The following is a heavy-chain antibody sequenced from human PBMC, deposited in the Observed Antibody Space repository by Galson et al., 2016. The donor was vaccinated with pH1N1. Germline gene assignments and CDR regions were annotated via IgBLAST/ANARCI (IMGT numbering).Heavy chain of an antibody. CDR1: GGSMNSADYY. CDR3: ARGEGIRYYYSGMDV. D-gene: IGHD3-16*01. J-gene: IGHJ6*02. V-gene: IGHV4-30-4*01. Sequence: TLSLTCTVSGGSMNSADYYWSWIRQPPGKGLEWIGYIYYSGTTYSSPSLKSRLSMSVDMSNNQFSLTLNSVTAADTAVYYCARGEGIRYYYSGMDVWGQGTTVTVFS. CDR2: IYYSGTT.